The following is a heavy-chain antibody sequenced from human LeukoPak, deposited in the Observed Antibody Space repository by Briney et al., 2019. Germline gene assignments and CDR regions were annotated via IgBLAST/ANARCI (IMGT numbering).Heavy chain of an antibody. J-gene: IGHJ4*02. CDR3: ARDRIDEGYYYDSSGYIDY. V-gene: IGHV4-59*01. CDR1: GGSISSYY. CDR2: IYYSGST. Sequence: SETLSLTCTVSGGSISSYYWSWIRQPPGKGLEWIGYIYYSGSTNYNPSLKSRVTISVDTSKNQFSLKLSSVTAADTAVYYCARDRIDEGYYYDSSGYIDYWGQGTLVTVSS. D-gene: IGHD3-22*01.